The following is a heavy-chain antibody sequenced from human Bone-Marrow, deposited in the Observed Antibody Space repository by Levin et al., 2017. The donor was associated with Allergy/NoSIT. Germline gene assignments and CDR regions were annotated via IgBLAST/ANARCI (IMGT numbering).Heavy chain of an antibody. V-gene: IGHV3-21*01. Sequence: ASVKVSCAASGFNFSTYNMNWVRQAPGKGLEWVSSITRSSDYMYYADSVKGRFTISRDNAKNSLFLQMNSLRVDDTAVYYCAKDRTYGILWNYGMDVWGQGTTVTVSS. CDR2: ITRSSDYM. D-gene: IGHD4-17*01. CDR1: GFNFSTYN. CDR3: AKDRTYGILWNYGMDV. J-gene: IGHJ6*02.